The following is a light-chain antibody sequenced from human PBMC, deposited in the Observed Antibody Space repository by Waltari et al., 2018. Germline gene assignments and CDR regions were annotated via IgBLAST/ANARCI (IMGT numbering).Light chain of an antibody. Sequence: VSGSPGQSITISCTGTSSDVGGYNYVSWYQQHPGKAPKLMIYDVSNRPSGVSNRFSGSKSGNTASLTISGLQAEDEADYYCSSYISSSTLELFGGGTSLTVL. J-gene: IGLJ2*01. CDR3: SSYISSSTLEL. CDR1: SSDVGGYNY. CDR2: DVS. V-gene: IGLV2-14*03.